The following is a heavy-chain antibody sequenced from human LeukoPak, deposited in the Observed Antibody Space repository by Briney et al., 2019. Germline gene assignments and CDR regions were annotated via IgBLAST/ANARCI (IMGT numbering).Heavy chain of an antibody. V-gene: IGHV4-39*01. CDR3: ARPSTKYSSSSGYFQH. Sequence: SETLSLTCTVSGGSISSSSYNWGWIRQPPGKGLEWIGSIYYSGSTYYNPSLKSRVTISVDTSKNQFSLKLSSVTAADTAVYYCARPSTKYSSSSGYFQHWGQGTLVTVSS. J-gene: IGHJ1*01. CDR1: GGSISSSSYN. CDR2: IYYSGST. D-gene: IGHD6-6*01.